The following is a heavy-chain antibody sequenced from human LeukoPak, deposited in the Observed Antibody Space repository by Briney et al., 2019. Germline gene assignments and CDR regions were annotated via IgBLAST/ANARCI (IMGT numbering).Heavy chain of an antibody. CDR3: ARDDIATAYTADY. CDR1: GDTFTTYY. V-gene: IGHV1-46*01. Sequence: ASVKVSCKASGDTFTTYYMHWVRQAPGQGLEWMGIINPRTGSTSYAQKFQGRVTMTRDTSTSTVYMELSSLRSEDTAVYYCARDDIATAYTADYWGQGTLVTVSS. J-gene: IGHJ4*02. CDR2: INPRTGST. D-gene: IGHD6-13*01.